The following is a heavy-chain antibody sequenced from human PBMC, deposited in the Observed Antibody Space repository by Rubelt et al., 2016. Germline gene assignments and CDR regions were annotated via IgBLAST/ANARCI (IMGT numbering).Heavy chain of an antibody. CDR3: ARHQDYYDSSGTDAFDI. Sequence: EVQLVQSGAEVKKPGESLKISCKGSGYSFTSYWIGWVRQMPGKGLEWMGIIYPGDSDTRYSPSFQGQVTISAGKSISTPYLQWSSLKASETAMDYCARHQDYYDSSGTDAFDIWGQGTMVTVSS. J-gene: IGHJ3*02. CDR1: GYSFTSYW. V-gene: IGHV5-51*01. CDR2: IYPGDSDT. D-gene: IGHD3-22*01.